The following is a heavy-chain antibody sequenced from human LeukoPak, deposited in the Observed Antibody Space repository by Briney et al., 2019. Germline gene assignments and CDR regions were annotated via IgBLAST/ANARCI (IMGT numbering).Heavy chain of an antibody. CDR3: TATGGYSYGWEHYFDY. CDR1: EGTFSSYA. CDR2: IIPIFATA. V-gene: IGHV1-69*05. J-gene: IGHJ4*02. D-gene: IGHD5-18*01. Sequence: GASVKVSCKASEGTFSSYAISWVRQAPGQGLEWMGGIIPIFATANYAQKFQGRVTITTDASTSTAYMDLSSLRSEDTAMYYCTATGGYSYGWEHYFDYWGQGTRDSV.